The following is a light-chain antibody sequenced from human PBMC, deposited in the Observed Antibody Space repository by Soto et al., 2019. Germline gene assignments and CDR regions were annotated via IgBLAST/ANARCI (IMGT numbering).Light chain of an antibody. CDR2: GAS. V-gene: IGKV3-15*01. CDR3: QQYNNWPIT. J-gene: IGKJ5*01. Sequence: EVVMTQSPATLSVSPGERATLSCRASQSVSSDLAWYHQKPGQAPRLLIYGASTRATGIPGRFSGSGSATEFTLTISSLQSEDFAVYYCQQYNNWPITVGQGTRLEIK. CDR1: QSVSSD.